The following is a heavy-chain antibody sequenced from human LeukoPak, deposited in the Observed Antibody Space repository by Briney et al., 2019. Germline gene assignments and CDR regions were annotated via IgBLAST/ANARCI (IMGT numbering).Heavy chain of an antibody. CDR1: GGSISSSSYY. CDR2: IYYSGST. D-gene: IGHD3-10*01. Sequence: SETLSLTCTVSGGSISSSSYYWGWIRQPPGKGLEWIGSIYYSGSTHYNPSLKSRVTISVDTSKNQFSLKLSSVTAADTAVYYCASTGGSGSYQSDYWGQGTLVTVSS. CDR3: ASTGGSGSYQSDY. V-gene: IGHV4-39*01. J-gene: IGHJ4*02.